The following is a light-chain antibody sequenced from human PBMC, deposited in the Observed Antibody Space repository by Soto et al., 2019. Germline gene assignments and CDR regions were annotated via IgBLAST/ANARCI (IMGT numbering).Light chain of an antibody. CDR2: DAS. Sequence: DIQMTQSPSTLSASVGDRVPIPCRASQSISSWLAWYQQEPGRAPKLLIYDASSLESGVPSRFSGSGSGTEFTLTISRLEPEDFAVYYCHQYGTSPRTFGQGTKVDI. CDR1: QSISSW. CDR3: HQYGTSPRT. J-gene: IGKJ1*01. V-gene: IGKV1-5*01.